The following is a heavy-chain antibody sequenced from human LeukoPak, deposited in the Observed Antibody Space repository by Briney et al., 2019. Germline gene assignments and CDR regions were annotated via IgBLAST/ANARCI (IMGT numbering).Heavy chain of an antibody. CDR2: FDPEDGET. CDR1: GYTLTGLS. D-gene: IGHD4-17*01. Sequence: ASVKVSCKVSGYTLTGLSMHWVRQAPGKGLEWMGGFDPEDGETIYAQKFQGRVTMTEDTSTDTAYMELSSLRSEDTAVYYCATGVKNGDHRGDWYFDLWGRGTLVTVSS. V-gene: IGHV1-24*01. CDR3: ATGVKNGDHRGDWYFDL. J-gene: IGHJ2*01.